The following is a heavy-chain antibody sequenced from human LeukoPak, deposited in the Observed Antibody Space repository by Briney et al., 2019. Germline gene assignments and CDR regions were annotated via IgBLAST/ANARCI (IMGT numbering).Heavy chain of an antibody. V-gene: IGHV1-18*01. CDR1: GYTFTSYV. CDR2: ISAYNGNT. Sequence: ASVKVSCKASGYTFTSYVITWVRQAPGQGLEWMGLISAYNGNTNYAQNLQGRVTMTTDTSTSTAYMELRSLRSDDTAVYYCARGGDSGSHWARTYYYCMDVWGKGTTVTVSS. J-gene: IGHJ6*03. D-gene: IGHD2-21*01. CDR3: ARGGDSGSHWARTYYYCMDV.